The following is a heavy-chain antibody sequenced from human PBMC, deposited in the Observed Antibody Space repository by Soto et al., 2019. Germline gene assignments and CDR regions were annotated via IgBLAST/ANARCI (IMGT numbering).Heavy chain of an antibody. Sequence: QVQLQESGPGLVKPSETLSLTCTVSGGSISSYYWSWIRQPPGKGLEWIGYIYYSGSTNYNPSLKSRVTISVDPSKNQFSLKLSSVTAADTAVYYCARGADYYDSSGYYYDYNWFDPWAREPWSPSPQ. CDR2: IYYSGST. V-gene: IGHV4-59*01. D-gene: IGHD3-22*01. CDR3: ARGADYYDSSGYYYDYNWFDP. CDR1: GGSISSYY. J-gene: IGHJ5*02.